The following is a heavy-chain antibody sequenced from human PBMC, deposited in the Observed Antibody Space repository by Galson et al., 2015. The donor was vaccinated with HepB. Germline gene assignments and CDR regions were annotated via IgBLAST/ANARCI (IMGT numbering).Heavy chain of an antibody. Sequence: SVKVSCKASGYTFTGYYMHWVRQAPGQGLEWMGRINPNSGGTNYAQKFQGRVTMTRDTSISTAYMELSRLRSDDTAVYYCARDYRDTRGYSSGWYGGNEYFQHWGQGTLVTVSS. J-gene: IGHJ1*01. D-gene: IGHD6-13*01. CDR3: ARDYRDTRGYSSGWYGGNEYFQH. V-gene: IGHV1-2*06. CDR1: GYTFTGYY. CDR2: INPNSGGT.